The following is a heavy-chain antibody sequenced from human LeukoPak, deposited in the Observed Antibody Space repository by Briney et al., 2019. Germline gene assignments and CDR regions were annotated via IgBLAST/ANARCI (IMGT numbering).Heavy chain of an antibody. Sequence: PSETLSLTCTVSGGSISSYYWSWIRQPPGKGLEWIGYIYYSGSTNYNPSLKSRVTISVDTSKNQFSLKLSSVTAADTAVYRCVGQGYLVLMRAGFDLWGQGTMVSVSA. J-gene: IGHJ3*01. CDR2: IYYSGST. V-gene: IGHV4-59*08. CDR1: GGSISSYY. D-gene: IGHD3-22*01. CDR3: VGQGYLVLMRAGFDL.